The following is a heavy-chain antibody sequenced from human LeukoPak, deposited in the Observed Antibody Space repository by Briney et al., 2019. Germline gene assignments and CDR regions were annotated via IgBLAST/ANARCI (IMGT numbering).Heavy chain of an antibody. J-gene: IGHJ4*02. D-gene: IGHD3-10*01. V-gene: IGHV3-21*04. CDR2: ISSSSSYI. Sequence: GGSLRLSCAASGFTFSSYSMNWVRQAPGKGLEWVSSISSSSSYIYYADSVKGRFTISRDNSKNTLYLQMNSLRAEDTAVYYCAKDGAGLLWFVPPDYWGQGTLVTVSS. CDR3: AKDGAGLLWFVPPDY. CDR1: GFTFSSYS.